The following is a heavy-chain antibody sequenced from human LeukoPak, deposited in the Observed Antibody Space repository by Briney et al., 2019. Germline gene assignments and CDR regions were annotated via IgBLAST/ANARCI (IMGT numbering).Heavy chain of an antibody. V-gene: IGHV1-2*06. CDR2: ITPHSGGT. J-gene: IGHJ6*03. CDR3: AGGGILSKPSPDYMDV. D-gene: IGHD3-16*01. Sequence: GASVKVSCKASGYTFSGYYIHWVRQAPGQGLEWMGRITPHSGGTNYTQKFQGRVTMTRDTSVSTAYMELSRLKSDDTAVYFCAGGGILSKPSPDYMDVWGKGTTVTVTS. CDR1: GYTFSGYY.